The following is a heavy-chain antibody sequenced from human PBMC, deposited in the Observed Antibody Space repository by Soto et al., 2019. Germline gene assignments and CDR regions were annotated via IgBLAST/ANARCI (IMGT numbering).Heavy chain of an antibody. D-gene: IGHD3-10*01. CDR2: INADNGNT. CDR1: GYTFSNYA. V-gene: IGHV1-3*01. Sequence: QVQLVQSGAEVKKPGASVKVSCKASGYTFSNYALHWVRQAPGQRLEWMGWINADNGNTKYSQKFQGRVTFTRDTSASTAYLDLSSLRSEDTAVYYCASPSYGSGNYYWGQGTLVTFSS. CDR3: ASPSYGSGNYY. J-gene: IGHJ4*02.